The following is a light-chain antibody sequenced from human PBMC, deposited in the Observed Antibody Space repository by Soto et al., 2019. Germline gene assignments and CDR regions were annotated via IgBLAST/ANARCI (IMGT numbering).Light chain of an antibody. CDR2: GSS. Sequence: EIVMTQSPATLSVSPGERATLSCRASQSISGNLAWYQQKPGQASRLLIYGSSTRATGIPARFSGSGSGTAFTPTINSPQSEDSAVYYCQQYKSWLTWTFGQGTKVEIK. J-gene: IGKJ1*01. CDR3: QQYKSWLTWT. CDR1: QSISGN. V-gene: IGKV3-15*01.